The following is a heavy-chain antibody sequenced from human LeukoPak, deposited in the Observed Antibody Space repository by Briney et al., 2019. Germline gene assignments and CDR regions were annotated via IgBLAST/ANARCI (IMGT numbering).Heavy chain of an antibody. V-gene: IGHV3-23*01. J-gene: IGHJ6*02. CDR2: ISGSGGST. D-gene: IGHD2-2*01. CDR3: AKGPGYCSSTSCYHYYGMDV. Sequence: PGGSLRLSCAASGFTFSSYAMSWVRQAPGKGLEWVSAISGSGGSTYYADSVKGRFTISRDNSKNTLYLQMNSLRAEDTAVYYCAKGPGYCSSTSCYHYYGMDVWGQGTTVTVSS. CDR1: GFTFSSYA.